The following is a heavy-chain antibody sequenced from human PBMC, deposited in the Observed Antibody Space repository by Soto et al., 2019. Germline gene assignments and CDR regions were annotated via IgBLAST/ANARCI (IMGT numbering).Heavy chain of an antibody. CDR2: INPNSGGT. CDR3: ARFRYSSGWYRVGHFDY. Sequence: ASVKVSCKASGYTFTGYYMHWVRQAPGQGLEWMGWINPNSGGTNYAQKFQGRVTMTRDTSISTAYMELSRLRSDDTAVYYCARFRYSSGWYRVGHFDYWGQGTLVTVPQ. CDR1: GYTFTGYY. D-gene: IGHD6-19*01. J-gene: IGHJ4*02. V-gene: IGHV1-2*02.